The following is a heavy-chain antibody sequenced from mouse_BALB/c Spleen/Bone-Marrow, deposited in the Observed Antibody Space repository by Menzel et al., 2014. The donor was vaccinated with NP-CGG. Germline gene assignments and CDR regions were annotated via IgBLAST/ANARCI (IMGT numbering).Heavy chain of an antibody. V-gene: IGHV3-8*02. Sequence: EVKVVESGPSLVKPSQTLSLTCSVTGDSITSGYWNWIRKFPGNKLEYMGFISYSSSTYYNPSLKSRISITRDTSKNLYYLQLNSVTTEDSATYYCARSGSSGYHYYAMDYWGQGTPVTVSS. D-gene: IGHD3-1*01. CDR1: GDSITSGY. CDR2: ISYSSST. J-gene: IGHJ4*01. CDR3: ARSGSSGYHYYAMDY.